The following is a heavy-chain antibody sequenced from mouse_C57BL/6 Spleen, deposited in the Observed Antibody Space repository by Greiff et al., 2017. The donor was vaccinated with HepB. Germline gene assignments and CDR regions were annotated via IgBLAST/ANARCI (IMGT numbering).Heavy chain of an antibody. V-gene: IGHV1-69*01. CDR2: IDPSDSYT. CDR1: GYTFTSYW. CDR3: ARWELRRGFAY. Sequence: QVQLQQPGAELVMPGASVKLSCKASGYTFTSYWMHWVKQRPGQGLEWIGEIDPSDSYTNYNQKFKGKSTLTVDKSSSTAYMQLSSLTSEDSAVYYCARWELRRGFAYWGQGTLVTVSA. J-gene: IGHJ3*01. D-gene: IGHD1-3*01.